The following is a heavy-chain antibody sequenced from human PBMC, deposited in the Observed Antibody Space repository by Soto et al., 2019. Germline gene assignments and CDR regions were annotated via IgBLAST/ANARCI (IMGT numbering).Heavy chain of an antibody. CDR2: ITPIFGTA. V-gene: IGHV1-69*06. Sequence: GASVKVSCKASGGTFSSYAISWVRQAPGQGLEWMGGITPIFGTANYAQKFQGRVTITADKSTSTAYMELSSLRSEDTAVYYCARRGAIVGATVGYYYYGMDVWGQGTTVTVSS. J-gene: IGHJ6*02. CDR1: GGTFSSYA. D-gene: IGHD1-26*01. CDR3: ARRGAIVGATVGYYYYGMDV.